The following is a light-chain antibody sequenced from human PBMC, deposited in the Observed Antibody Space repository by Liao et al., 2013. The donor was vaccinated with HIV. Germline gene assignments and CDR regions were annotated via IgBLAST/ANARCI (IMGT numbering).Light chain of an antibody. CDR1: DIGSKS. Sequence: SYELTQTPSVSVAPGKTARITCGGNDIGSKSVHWYQQKPGQSPVLVIYQDNKRPSGIPERFSGSNSGNTATLTISGTQAMDEADYYCQAWDSSTWVFGGGTKLTVL. V-gene: IGLV3-9*01. CDR2: QDN. J-gene: IGLJ3*02. CDR3: QAWDSSTWV.